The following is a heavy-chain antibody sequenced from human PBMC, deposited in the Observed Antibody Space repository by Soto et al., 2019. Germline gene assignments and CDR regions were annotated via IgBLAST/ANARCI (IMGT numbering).Heavy chain of an antibody. J-gene: IGHJ4*02. CDR3: ARSEFWVKDSGSYYEFGY. D-gene: IGHD1-26*01. CDR2: INPSGGST. CDR1: GYTFTSYY. Sequence: ASVKVSCKASGYTFTSYYMHWVRQAPGQGLEWMGIINPSGGSTSYAQKFQGRVTMTRDTSTSTVYMELSSLRSEDTAVYYCARSEFWVKDSGSYYEFGYWGQGTLVTVSS. V-gene: IGHV1-46*01.